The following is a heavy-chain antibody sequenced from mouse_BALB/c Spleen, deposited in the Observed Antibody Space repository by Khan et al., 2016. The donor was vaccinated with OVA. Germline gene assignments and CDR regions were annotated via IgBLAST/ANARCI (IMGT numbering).Heavy chain of an antibody. CDR3: ARHYVMDY. CDR1: GYAFSSYW. J-gene: IGHJ4*01. Sequence: QVQLKQSGAELVRPGSSVKISCKASGYAFSSYWMNWVKQRPGQGLEWIGQIYPGDGDTNYNGKFKGKATLTADKSSSTAYMQLSSLTSEDSAVYFCARHYVMDYWGQGTSGTVSS. V-gene: IGHV1-80*01. CDR2: IYPGDGDT.